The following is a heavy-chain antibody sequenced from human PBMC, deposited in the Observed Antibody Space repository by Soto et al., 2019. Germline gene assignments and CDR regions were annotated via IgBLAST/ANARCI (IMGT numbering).Heavy chain of an antibody. D-gene: IGHD6-19*01. CDR2: IWYDEDNR. CDR1: GFTFNTYG. CDR3: ARDKGGGAVVPDC. J-gene: IGHJ4*02. V-gene: IGHV3-33*01. Sequence: QVQLVESGGGVVQPGRSLRLSCAASGFTFNTYGMHWARQAPGKGLEWVAVIWYDEDNRYYADSVKGRFTISRDNSKNTLYLQMNSLRGEDTAVYYCARDKGGGAVVPDCWGQGTLVTVSS.